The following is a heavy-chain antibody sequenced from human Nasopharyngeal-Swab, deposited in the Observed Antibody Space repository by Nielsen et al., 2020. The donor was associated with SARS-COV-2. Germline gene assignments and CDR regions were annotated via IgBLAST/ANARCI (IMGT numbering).Heavy chain of an antibody. Sequence: GESLKISCAASGFTFSSYWMSWVRQAPGKGLEWVANIKQDGSEKYYVDSVKGRFTISRDNSKNTLYLQMNSLRAEDTAVYYCARRGYYLPDYYYYYGMDVWGQGTTVTVSS. J-gene: IGHJ6*02. CDR3: ARRGYYLPDYYYYYGMDV. V-gene: IGHV3-7*03. D-gene: IGHD3-22*01. CDR2: IKQDGSEK. CDR1: GFTFSSYW.